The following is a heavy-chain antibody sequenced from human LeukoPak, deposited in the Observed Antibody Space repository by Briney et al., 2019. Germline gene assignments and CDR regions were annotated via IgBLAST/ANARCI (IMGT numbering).Heavy chain of an antibody. V-gene: IGHV3-23*01. CDR1: GFTFSNYA. J-gene: IGHJ6*03. CDR3: AEDWKGTGFDYYHYMDV. CDR2: ISGSGGNT. Sequence: PGGSLRLSCAASGFTFSNYAMSWVRQAPGKGLEWVSAISGSGGNTYYADSVKGRFTISKDNSKNTLSLQMNSLRVEDTAVYYCAEDWKGTGFDYYHYMDVWGKGTTVTVSS. D-gene: IGHD3-9*01.